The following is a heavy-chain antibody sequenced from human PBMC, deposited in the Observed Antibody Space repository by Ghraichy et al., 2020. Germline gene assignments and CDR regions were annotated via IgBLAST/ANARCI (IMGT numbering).Heavy chain of an antibody. V-gene: IGHV1-24*01. Sequence: ASVKVSCKVSGYTLTELSMHWVRQAPGKGLEWMGGFDPEDGETIYAQKFQGRVTMTEDTSTDTAYMELSSLRSEDTAVYYCATGGDCSSTSCYIAGGYYGMDVWGQGSTVTVSS. CDR1: GYTLTELS. J-gene: IGHJ6*02. CDR3: ATGGDCSSTSCYIAGGYYGMDV. D-gene: IGHD2-2*02. CDR2: FDPEDGET.